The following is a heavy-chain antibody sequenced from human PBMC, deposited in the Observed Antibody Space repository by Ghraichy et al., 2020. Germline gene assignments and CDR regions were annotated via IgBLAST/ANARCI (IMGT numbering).Heavy chain of an antibody. CDR3: ARVRPTSDGHDI. J-gene: IGHJ3*02. V-gene: IGHV4-30-4*01. Sequence: SETLSLTCAVSGRAISSGENYWSWIRQPPGKGLEWIGYFDYSGRTSYSPSFRSRATISVDTSRNELSLNLRSVTAADTALYYWARVRPTSDGHDIWGRGTRVTVSS. D-gene: IGHD4-11*01. CDR1: GRAISSGENY. CDR2: FDYSGRT.